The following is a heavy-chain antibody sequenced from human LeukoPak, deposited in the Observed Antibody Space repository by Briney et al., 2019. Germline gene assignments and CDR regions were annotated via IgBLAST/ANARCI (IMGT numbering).Heavy chain of an antibody. V-gene: IGHV1-69*06. CDR1: GGTFSSYA. CDR3: GRGGGPSGYYDSSGYVDY. CDR2: IIPIFGTA. D-gene: IGHD3-22*01. J-gene: IGHJ4*02. Sequence: GASVKVSCKASGGTFSSYAISWVRQAPGQGLEWMGGIIPIFGTANYAQKFQGRVTITADKSTSTAYMELSSLRSEDTAVYYCGRGGGPSGYYDSSGYVDYWGQGTPVTVSS.